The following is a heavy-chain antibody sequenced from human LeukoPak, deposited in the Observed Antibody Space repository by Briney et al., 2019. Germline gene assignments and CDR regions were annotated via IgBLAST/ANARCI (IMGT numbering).Heavy chain of an antibody. CDR3: ARGSLAYCGGDCYQNWFDP. CDR1: GYTFTSYD. V-gene: IGHV1-8*01. D-gene: IGHD2-21*02. Sequence: RASVKVSCKASGYTFTSYDINWVRQATGQGLEWMGWMNPNSGNTGYAQKFQGRVTMTRNTSISTAYMELSSLRSEDTAVYYCARGSLAYCGGDCYQNWFDPWGQGTLVTVSS. J-gene: IGHJ5*02. CDR2: MNPNSGNT.